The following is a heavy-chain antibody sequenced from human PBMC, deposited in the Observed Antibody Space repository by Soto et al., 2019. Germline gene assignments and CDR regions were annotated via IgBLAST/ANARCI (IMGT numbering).Heavy chain of an antibody. CDR1: GGSISSSSYY. J-gene: IGHJ5*02. Sequence: QLQLQESGPGLVKPSETLSLTCTVSGGSISSSSYYWGWIRQPPGKGLEWIGSIYYSGSTYYNPSLKSRVTISVDTSKNQFSLKLSSVTAADTAVYYCARRITIFGVVSSDLDNWFDPWGQGTLVTVSS. V-gene: IGHV4-39*01. CDR2: IYYSGST. CDR3: ARRITIFGVVSSDLDNWFDP. D-gene: IGHD3-3*01.